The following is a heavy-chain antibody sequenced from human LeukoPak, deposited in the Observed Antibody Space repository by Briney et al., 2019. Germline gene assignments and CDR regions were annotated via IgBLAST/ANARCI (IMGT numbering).Heavy chain of an antibody. V-gene: IGHV4-38-2*02. J-gene: IGHJ4*02. CDR1: RFSVGSGYY. D-gene: IGHD3-16*01. CDR2: IHHIGST. CDR3: ARVGGERLLDY. Sequence: SETLSLTCTVSRFSVGSGYYWGWIRQPPGKGLEWIGSIHHIGSTSYNPSLKSRVTISIDTSKNQFSLKLSSVTAADTAVYYCARVGGERLLDYWGQGTLVPVSS.